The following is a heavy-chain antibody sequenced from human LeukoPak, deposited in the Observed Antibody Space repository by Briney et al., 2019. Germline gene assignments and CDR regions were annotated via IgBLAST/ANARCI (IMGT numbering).Heavy chain of an antibody. CDR3: TRYSGYPGDY. CDR2: IKQDGSEK. J-gene: IGHJ4*02. D-gene: IGHD5-12*01. V-gene: IGHV3-7*03. Sequence: GGSLRLSCAASGFTFSSYSVSWVRQTPGKGLEWLANIKQDGSEKYYVDSVEGRFTVSRDNAKNSLYLQMNSLRVEDTGVYYCTRYSGYPGDYWGQGTLVTVSS. CDR1: GFTFSSYS.